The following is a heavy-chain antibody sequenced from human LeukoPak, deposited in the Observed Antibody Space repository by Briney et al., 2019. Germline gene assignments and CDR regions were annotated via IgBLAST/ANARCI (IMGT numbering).Heavy chain of an antibody. D-gene: IGHD3-22*01. CDR3: AKETYDSSGYYFAYFDY. J-gene: IGHJ4*02. Sequence: GRSLRLSCAASGFTFSSFGMHWVRQAPGKGLEWVAIISYDGSLKYYADSVKGRFTISRGNSKNTLYLQISSLRVEDTAVYYCAKETYDSSGYYFAYFDYWGQGTLVTVSA. CDR1: GFTFSSFG. V-gene: IGHV3-30*18. CDR2: ISYDGSLK.